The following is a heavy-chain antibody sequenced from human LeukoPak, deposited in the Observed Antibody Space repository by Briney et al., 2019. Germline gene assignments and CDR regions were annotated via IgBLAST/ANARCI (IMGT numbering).Heavy chain of an antibody. J-gene: IGHJ6*02. D-gene: IGHD2-15*01. CDR3: AKSNPQAASAYGMDV. V-gene: IGHV1-24*01. CDR1: GYTLTELS. Sequence: ASVKVFCKVSGYTLTELSMHWVRQAPGKGLEWMGGFDPEDGETIYAQKFQGRVTMTEDTSTDTAYMELSSLRSEDTAVYYCAKSNPQAASAYGMDVWGQGTTVTVSS. CDR2: FDPEDGET.